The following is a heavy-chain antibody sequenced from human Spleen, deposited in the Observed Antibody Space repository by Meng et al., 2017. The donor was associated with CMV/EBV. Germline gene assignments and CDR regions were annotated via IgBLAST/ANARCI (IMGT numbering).Heavy chain of an antibody. CDR1: GYTLTTYG. J-gene: IGHJ6*02. CDR2: VNPYNGDG. Sequence: ASVKVSCKASGYTLTTYGINWVRQAPGQGLEWMGWVNPYNGDGGYAQRFQGRVTVTTDTSINTAYLELTSLGSDDTAVYYCVRDLGSGSPFGESFAWGQGTTVTVSS. CDR3: VRDLGSGSPFGESFA. D-gene: IGHD3-10*01. V-gene: IGHV1-8*01.